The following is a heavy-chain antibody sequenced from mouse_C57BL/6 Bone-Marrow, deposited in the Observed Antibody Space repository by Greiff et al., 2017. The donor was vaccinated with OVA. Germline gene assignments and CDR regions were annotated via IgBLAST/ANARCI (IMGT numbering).Heavy chain of an antibody. Sequence: QVQLKQSGAELVKPGASVKISCKASGYAFSSYWMNWVKQRPGKGLEWIGQIYPGDGDTNYNGKFKGKATLTADKSSSTAYMQLSSLTSEDSAVYFCARGPAGSYFDYWGQGTTLTVSS. CDR3: ARGPAGSYFDY. V-gene: IGHV1-80*01. J-gene: IGHJ2*01. CDR1: GYAFSSYW. CDR2: IYPGDGDT. D-gene: IGHD1-2*01.